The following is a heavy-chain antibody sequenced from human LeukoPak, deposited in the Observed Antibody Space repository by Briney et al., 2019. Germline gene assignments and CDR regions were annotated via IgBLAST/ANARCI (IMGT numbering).Heavy chain of an antibody. Sequence: ASVKVSCKASGYTFTSYGISWVRQAPGQGLEWMGWISAYNGNTNYAQKLQGRVTMTTDTSTSTAYMELRSLRSDDTAVYYCARDKGWIQLRSWSGIEIDYWGQGTLVTVSS. CDR2: ISAYNGNT. CDR3: ARDKGWIQLRSWSGIEIDY. J-gene: IGHJ4*02. D-gene: IGHD5-18*01. V-gene: IGHV1-18*01. CDR1: GYTFTSYG.